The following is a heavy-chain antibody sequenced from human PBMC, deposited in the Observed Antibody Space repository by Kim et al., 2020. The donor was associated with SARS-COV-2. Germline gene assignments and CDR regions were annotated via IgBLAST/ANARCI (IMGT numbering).Heavy chain of an antibody. CDR1: GFTFSSYA. Sequence: GGSLRLSCVASGFTFSSYAMHWVRQAPGKGLEWVAVISYDGSNKYYADSVKGRFTISRDNSKNTLYLQMNSLRAEDTAVYYCARGLGGYKTYFDCWGQGTLVTVSS. CDR3: ARGLGGYKTYFDC. V-gene: IGHV3-30*04. D-gene: IGHD5-12*01. CDR2: ISYDGSNK. J-gene: IGHJ4*02.